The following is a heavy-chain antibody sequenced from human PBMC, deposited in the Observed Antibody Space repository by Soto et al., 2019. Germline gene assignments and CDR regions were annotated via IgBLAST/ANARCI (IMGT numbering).Heavy chain of an antibody. J-gene: IGHJ3*01. V-gene: IGHV3-48*03. D-gene: IGHD4-17*01. CDR3: TREGYGCDTDAFDL. CDR1: GFSVSAYE. CDR2: MSVSGYRT. Sequence: EVQLVESGGGLVQPGGSLRLSCAASGFSVSAYEMDWVRQAPGKGLEWVSFMSVSGYRTYYPDSVKGRFTITRDNAKKSLYLQMDSLRAEDTAVYYCTREGYGCDTDAFDLWGQGTMVTVSS.